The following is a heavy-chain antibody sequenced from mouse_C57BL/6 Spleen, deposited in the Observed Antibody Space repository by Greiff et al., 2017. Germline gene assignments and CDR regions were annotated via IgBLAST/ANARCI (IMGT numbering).Heavy chain of an antibody. CDR2: INYDGSST. J-gene: IGHJ1*03. CDR3: ARRNYGNYWYFDV. D-gene: IGHD2-1*01. V-gene: IGHV5-16*01. CDR1: GFTFSDYY. Sequence: EVMLVESEGGLVQPGSSMKLSCTASGFTFSDYYMAWVRQVPEKGLEWVANINYDGSSTYYLDSLKSRFIISRDNAKNILYLQMSSLKSEDTATYYCARRNYGNYWYFDVWGTGTTVTVSS.